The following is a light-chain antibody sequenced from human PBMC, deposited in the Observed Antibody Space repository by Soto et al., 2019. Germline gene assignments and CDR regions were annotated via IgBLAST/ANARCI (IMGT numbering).Light chain of an antibody. CDR2: DVS. CDR1: SSEVGGYNY. J-gene: IGLJ2*01. V-gene: IGLV2-14*01. Sequence: QSALTQPASVSGSPGQSITISCTGTSSEVGGYNYVSWYQQHPGKAPKLMIYDVSNRPSGVSNRFSGSKSGNTASLTISGLQAEDEADYYCSSYRSSSTYVVFGGGTKVTVL. CDR3: SSYRSSSTYVV.